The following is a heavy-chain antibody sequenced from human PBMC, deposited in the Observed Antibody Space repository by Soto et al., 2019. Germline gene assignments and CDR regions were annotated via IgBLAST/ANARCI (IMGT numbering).Heavy chain of an antibody. V-gene: IGHV3-64*01. D-gene: IGHD1-7*01. J-gene: IGHJ4*02. CDR2: ISSNGGTT. CDR1: GFTFSSYD. Sequence: EVQLAESGGGMVQPGGSLRLSCVASGFTFSSYDMHWVRQAPGKGLEYVSSISSNGGTTYYGNSVKGRFTISRDNSKNTLYLQTGSLRAADMAVYYCVRRVSGNYDYWGQGPLVTVSS. CDR3: VRRVSGNYDY.